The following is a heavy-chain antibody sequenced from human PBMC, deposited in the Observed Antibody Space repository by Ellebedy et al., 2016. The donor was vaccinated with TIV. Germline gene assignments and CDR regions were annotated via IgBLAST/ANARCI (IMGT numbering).Heavy chain of an antibody. CDR1: GYSFISYW. CDR2: IYPDDSDT. J-gene: IGHJ4*02. V-gene: IGHV5-51*01. CDR3: ERRLRVADWVYLDY. Sequence: GESLKISCKTSGYSFISYWIGWVRQMHGKGLEWMGIIYPDDSDTRYSPSFQGQVTISADKSISTAYLQWRSLKASDTAMYYCERRLRVADWVYLDYWGQGTLVIVSS. D-gene: IGHD3-9*01.